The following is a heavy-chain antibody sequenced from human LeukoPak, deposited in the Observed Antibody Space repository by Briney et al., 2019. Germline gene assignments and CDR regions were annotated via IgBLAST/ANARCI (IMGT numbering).Heavy chain of an antibody. CDR1: GFTFSNYA. CDR3: AKVPGPRKYCSGGSCYSAVDY. D-gene: IGHD2-15*01. V-gene: IGHV3-23*01. Sequence: PGGSLRLSCAASGFTFSNYALSWVRQAPGKGLEWVSAISGSGGSTYYADSVKGRFTISRDNSKNTLYLQMNSLRAEDTAVYYCAKVPGPRKYCSGGSCYSAVDYWGQGTLVTVSS. CDR2: ISGSGGST. J-gene: IGHJ4*02.